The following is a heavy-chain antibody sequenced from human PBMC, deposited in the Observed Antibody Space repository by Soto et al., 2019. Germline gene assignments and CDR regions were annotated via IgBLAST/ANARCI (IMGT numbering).Heavy chain of an antibody. CDR3: ASVPPAADEAGCDWQFDL. CDR2: IIPILGIA. D-gene: IGHD6-25*01. CDR1: GGTFSSYT. J-gene: IGHJ2*01. Sequence: QVQLVQSGAEVKKPGSSVKVSCKASGGTFSSYTISWVRQAPGQGLEWMGRIIPILGIANYAQKFQGRVTITADKSRSTADMERSSRRTADTAVYYCASVPPAADEAGCDWQFDLRGRGALVAVSS. V-gene: IGHV1-69*02.